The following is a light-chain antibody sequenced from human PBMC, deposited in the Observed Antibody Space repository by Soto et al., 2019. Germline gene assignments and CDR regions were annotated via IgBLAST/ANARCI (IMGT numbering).Light chain of an antibody. Sequence: AIQMTQSPSSLSASVGDRVTITCRASQGIKNDVAWYQQKPGKAPKLLIYAASSLQSGVPPRFSGSGSGTDFTLTISSLQPEDFATYYCLQEYNYPYTFGQGTKLEIK. V-gene: IGKV1-6*01. J-gene: IGKJ2*01. CDR1: QGIKND. CDR2: AAS. CDR3: LQEYNYPYT.